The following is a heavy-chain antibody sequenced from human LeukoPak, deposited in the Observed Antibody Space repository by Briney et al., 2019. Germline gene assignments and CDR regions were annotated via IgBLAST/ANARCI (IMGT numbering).Heavy chain of an antibody. CDR2: ITWNGDST. J-gene: IGHJ6*03. D-gene: IGHD5-12*01. Sequence: GGSLRLSCAASGFAFDDYNMQWVRQAPGEGLEWVSLITWNGDSTYYADSVEGRFTISRDNSKNSLYLQMNSLRTEDTALYYCAKDKWLRGYYYYYMDVWGKGTTVTVSS. V-gene: IGHV3-43*01. CDR1: GFAFDDYN. CDR3: AKDKWLRGYYYYYMDV.